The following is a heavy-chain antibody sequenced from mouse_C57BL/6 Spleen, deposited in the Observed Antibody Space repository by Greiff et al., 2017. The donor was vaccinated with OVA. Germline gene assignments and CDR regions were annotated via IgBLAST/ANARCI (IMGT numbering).Heavy chain of an antibody. J-gene: IGHJ4*01. CDR1: GYTFTDYY. V-gene: IGHV1-19*01. Sequence: VQLQQSGPVLVKPGASVKMSCKASGYTFTDYYMNWVKQSHGKSLEWIGVINPYNGGTSYNQKFKGKATLTVDKSSSTAYMELNSLTSEDSAVYYCARRDGYRAMDYWGQGTSVTVSS. D-gene: IGHD2-3*01. CDR3: ARRDGYRAMDY. CDR2: INPYNGGT.